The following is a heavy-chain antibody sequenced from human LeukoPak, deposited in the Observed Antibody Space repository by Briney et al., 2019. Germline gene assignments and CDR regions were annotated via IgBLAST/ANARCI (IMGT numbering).Heavy chain of an antibody. Sequence: GGSLRLSCAASGFTFSGYWMHWVSQAPGKGLEWVSHLRYTGETFYADSVKGRFTISRDNVRNSLYLQMNSLRAEDTAMYYCARDAGNSGYGCDLWGQGTLVTVSS. J-gene: IGHJ5*02. CDR3: ARDAGNSGYGCDL. D-gene: IGHD5-12*01. CDR1: GFTFSGYW. V-gene: IGHV3-69-1*01. CDR2: LRYTGET.